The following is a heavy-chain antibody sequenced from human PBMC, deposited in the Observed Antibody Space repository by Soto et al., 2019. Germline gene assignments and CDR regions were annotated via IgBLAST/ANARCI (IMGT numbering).Heavy chain of an antibody. V-gene: IGHV3-33*01. Sequence: QVQLVESGGGVVQPGRSLRLSCAASGFTFSSYGMHWVRQAPGKGLEWVAVIWYDGSNKYYADSVKGRFTISRDNSKKALYLEINSQGAADRAVDYCGRLGTGRCGSGGSCYPIDYWGQGTLVTVSS. CDR1: GFTFSSYG. CDR3: GRLGTGRCGSGGSCYPIDY. D-gene: IGHD2-15*01. CDR2: IWYDGSNK. J-gene: IGHJ4*02.